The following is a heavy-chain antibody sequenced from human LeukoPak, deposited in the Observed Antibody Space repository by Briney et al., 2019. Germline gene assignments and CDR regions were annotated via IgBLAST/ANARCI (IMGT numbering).Heavy chain of an antibody. V-gene: IGHV3-30*18. CDR1: GFTFGGYG. CDR2: VSYDGSNK. CDR3: AKRDWPENAFDV. D-gene: IGHD2-21*01. J-gene: IGHJ3*01. Sequence: PGGSLRLSCAASGFTFGGYGMHWVRQAPGKGLEWVAVVSYDGSNKYYADSVKGRFTISRDNSKNTLSLQMNSLRTEDTAVYYCAKRDWPENAFDVWGQGTMVTVSS.